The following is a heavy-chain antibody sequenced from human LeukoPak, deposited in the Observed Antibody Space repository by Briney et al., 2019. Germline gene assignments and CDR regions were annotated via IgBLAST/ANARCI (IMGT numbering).Heavy chain of an antibody. Sequence: GRSLRLSCAASGFTFSSYGMHWVRQAPGKGLEWVAVIWYDGSNKYYADSVKGRFTISRDNSKNTLYLQMNGLRAEDAAVYYCARGGGILDYWGQGTLVTVSS. V-gene: IGHV3-33*01. CDR1: GFTFSSYG. D-gene: IGHD3-9*01. CDR3: ARGGGILDY. CDR2: IWYDGSNK. J-gene: IGHJ4*02.